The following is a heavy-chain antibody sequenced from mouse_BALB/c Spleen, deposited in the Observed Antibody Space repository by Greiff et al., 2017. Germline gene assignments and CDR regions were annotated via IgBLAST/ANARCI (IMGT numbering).Heavy chain of an antibody. D-gene: IGHD2-1*01. CDR2: IDPENGDT. Sequence: VQLKESGAELVRSGASVKLSCTASGFNIKDYYMHWVKQRPEQGLEWIGWIDPENGDTEYAPKFQGKATMTADTSSNTAYLQLSSLTSEDTAVYYCNRNYGDYYAMDYWGQGTSVTVSS. CDR3: NRNYGDYYAMDY. J-gene: IGHJ4*01. CDR1: GFNIKDYY. V-gene: IGHV14-4*02.